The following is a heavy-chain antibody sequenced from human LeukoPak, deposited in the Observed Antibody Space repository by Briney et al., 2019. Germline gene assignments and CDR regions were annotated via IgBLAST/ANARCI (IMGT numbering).Heavy chain of an antibody. J-gene: IGHJ4*02. D-gene: IGHD3-3*01. CDR2: IISSSSYI. Sequence: NPGGPLRLSCAASGLTFSSYSMNWVRQAPGKGLEWASSIISSSSYIYYADPGKGRFTISRDNAKNSLYLQMNSLRAEDTAVYYCAGDRGWGEWLPLSYWGQGTLVTVSS. V-gene: IGHV3-21*01. CDR1: GLTFSSYS. CDR3: AGDRGWGEWLPLSY.